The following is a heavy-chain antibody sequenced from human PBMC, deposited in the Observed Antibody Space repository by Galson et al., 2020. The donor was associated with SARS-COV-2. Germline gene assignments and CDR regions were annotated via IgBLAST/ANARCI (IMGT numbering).Heavy chain of an antibody. Sequence: EWMGGIIPIFGTANYAQKFQGRVTITADESTSTAYMELSSLRSEDTAVYYCARAPYDSSGYYDYFDYWGQGTLVTVSS. CDR3: ARAPYDSSGYYDYFDY. V-gene: IGHV1-69*01. J-gene: IGHJ4*02. D-gene: IGHD3-22*01. CDR2: IIPIFGTA.